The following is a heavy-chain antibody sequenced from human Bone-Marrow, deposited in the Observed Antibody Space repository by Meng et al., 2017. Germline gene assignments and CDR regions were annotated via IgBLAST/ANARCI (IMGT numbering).Heavy chain of an antibody. CDR3: AKDKGDYGGNSAEMNY. CDR2: IITDGSST. J-gene: IGHJ4*02. CDR1: GFTFSSYA. V-gene: IGHV3-74*01. D-gene: IGHD4-23*01. Sequence: GASLKISCAASGFTFSSYAMHWVRQSPGKGLVWVSRIITDGSSTIYADSVKGRFTISRDNAKNSLYLQMNSLRAEDTALYYCAKDKGDYGGNSAEMNYWGQGTLVTVSS.